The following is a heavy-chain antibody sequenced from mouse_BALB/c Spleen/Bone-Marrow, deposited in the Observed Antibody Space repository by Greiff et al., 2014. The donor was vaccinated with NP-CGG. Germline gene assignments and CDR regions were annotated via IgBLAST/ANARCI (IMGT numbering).Heavy chain of an antibody. CDR1: GFTFSSYG. Sequence: DVMLVESGGDLVKPGGSLKLSCAASGFTFSSYGMSWVRQTPDKRLEWVAIISSGGSYTYYPDSVKGRFTISRDNAKNTLYLQMSSLKSEDTAMYYCARHDYDEENFDYWGQGTTPPVSS. J-gene: IGHJ2*01. CDR2: ISSGGSYT. D-gene: IGHD2-4*01. V-gene: IGHV5-6*02. CDR3: ARHDYDEENFDY.